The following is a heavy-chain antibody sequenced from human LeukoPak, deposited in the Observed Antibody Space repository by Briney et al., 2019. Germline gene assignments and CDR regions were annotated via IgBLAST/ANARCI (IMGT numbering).Heavy chain of an antibody. Sequence: ASVKVPCKASGYTFTSYGISWVRQAPGQGLEWMGWISAYNGNTNYAQKLQGRVTMTTDTSTSTAYMELRSLRSDDTAVYYCVRYCSGGGCYYYGMDVWGQGTTVTVSS. CDR3: VRYCSGGGCYYYGMDV. V-gene: IGHV1-18*01. J-gene: IGHJ6*02. CDR1: GYTFTSYG. D-gene: IGHD2-15*01. CDR2: ISAYNGNT.